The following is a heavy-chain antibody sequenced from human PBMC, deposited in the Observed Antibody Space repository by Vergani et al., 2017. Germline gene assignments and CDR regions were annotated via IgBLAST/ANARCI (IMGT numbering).Heavy chain of an antibody. CDR2: IYSTGST. V-gene: IGHV4-31*03. Sequence: QVPLQASGPGLVKPSQTLALTCSVSGDYISSGVYYWNWIRQHPGKGLEWIGYIYSTGSTHHNPSLRRRINMSVDTSKNQFSLKLNSVTAADTSMYYCARMGGYXEGDAFRIGYFDSWGPGSLVTVSS. CDR1: GDYISSGVYY. J-gene: IGHJ4*02. D-gene: IGHD2-2*01. CDR3: ARMGGYXEGDAFRIGYFDS.